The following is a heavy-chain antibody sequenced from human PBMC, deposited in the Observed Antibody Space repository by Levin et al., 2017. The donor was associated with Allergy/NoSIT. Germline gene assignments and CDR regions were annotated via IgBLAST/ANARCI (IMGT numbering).Heavy chain of an antibody. V-gene: IGHV4-61*01. Sequence: SPTLSLTCTVSGGSVSSSSYYWSWIRQPPGKGLEWIGCISYSGTTNYNPSLKSRVTISVDTSKDQFSLDLSSVTAADTAVYYCARSHDSTGYFNWGQGTLVTVSS. D-gene: IGHD3-22*01. CDR3: ARSHDSTGYFN. J-gene: IGHJ4*02. CDR2: ISYSGTT. CDR1: GGSVSSSSYY.